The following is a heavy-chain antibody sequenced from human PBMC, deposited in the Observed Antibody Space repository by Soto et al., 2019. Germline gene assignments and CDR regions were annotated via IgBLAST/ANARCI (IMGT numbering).Heavy chain of an antibody. Sequence: QVQLQQWGAGLLKPSETLSLTCAVYGGSFSGYYWSWIRQPPGKGLEWIGEINHSGSTNYNPSLKRRVTISVDTSKNQFSLKLSSVTAAATAVYYCARGRIAAAVDYWGQGTLVTVSS. V-gene: IGHV4-34*01. D-gene: IGHD6-13*01. J-gene: IGHJ4*02. CDR3: ARGRIAAAVDY. CDR2: INHSGST. CDR1: GGSFSGYY.